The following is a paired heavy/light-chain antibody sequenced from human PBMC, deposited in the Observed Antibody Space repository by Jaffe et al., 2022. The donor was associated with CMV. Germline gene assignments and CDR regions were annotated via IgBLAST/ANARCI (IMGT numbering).Heavy chain of an antibody. Sequence: EVQVVESGGGLVRPGESLRLSCTASGFTFDNSWMSWVRQAPGKGLEWVASIKRDGSQREYMDSVKGRFTVSRDNAKNSLFLQMDNLRAEDTALYYCARLSRTASEVYWGQGALVAVSS. CDR2: IKRDGSQR. V-gene: IGHV3-7*03. J-gene: IGHJ4*02. CDR3: ARLSRTASEVY. CDR1: GFTFDNSW. D-gene: IGHD2-8*02.
Light chain of an antibody. CDR2: KVS. J-gene: IGKJ2*01. CDR3: EQETQWPLT. CDR1: QSLEQSDGNTY. Sequence: DAVMTQSPLSLPVTLGQPASISCSSSQSLEQSDGNTYLNWFQQRPGQSPRRLIYKVSNRDSGVPDRFSGSGSGTDFTLKISRVEAEDVGIYYCEQETQWPLTFGQGTKLEIK. V-gene: IGKV2-30*02.